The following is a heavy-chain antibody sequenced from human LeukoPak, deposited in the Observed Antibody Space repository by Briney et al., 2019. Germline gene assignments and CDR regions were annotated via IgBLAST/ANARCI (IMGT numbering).Heavy chain of an antibody. V-gene: IGHV4-59*01. D-gene: IGHD3-22*01. Sequence: KPSETLSLTCTVSGGSISSYYWSWIRQPPGKGLEWIGYIYYSGSTNYNPSLKSRVTISVDTSKNQFSLKLSSVTAADTAVYYCVRKYDSSGYFDYWGQGTLVTVSS. CDR3: VRKYDSSGYFDY. CDR2: IYYSGST. CDR1: GGSISSYY. J-gene: IGHJ4*02.